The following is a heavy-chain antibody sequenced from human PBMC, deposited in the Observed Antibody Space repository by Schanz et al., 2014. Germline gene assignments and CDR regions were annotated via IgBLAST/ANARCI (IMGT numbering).Heavy chain of an antibody. CDR1: GFTLSSYG. CDR3: AKGRFGELSAFDI. V-gene: IGHV3-30*18. D-gene: IGHD3-10*01. Sequence: QVRLVESGGGVVQPGRSLRLSCAASGFTLSSYGMHWVRQAPGKGLEWVAFVPFDGSQKFYADSVKGRFTISRDNSKNTLYLQMNSLRAEDTAVYYCAKGRFGELSAFDIWGQGTMVTVSS. CDR2: VPFDGSQK. J-gene: IGHJ3*02.